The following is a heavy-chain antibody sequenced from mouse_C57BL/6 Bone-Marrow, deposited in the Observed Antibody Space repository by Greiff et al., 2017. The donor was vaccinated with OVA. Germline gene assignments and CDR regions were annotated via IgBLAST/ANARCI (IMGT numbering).Heavy chain of an antibody. CDR1: GFTFSDYG. CDR3: ARQGDGYYVWYFDV. CDR2: ISNLAYSI. D-gene: IGHD2-3*01. V-gene: IGHV5-15*01. J-gene: IGHJ1*03. Sequence: EVKLMESGGGLVQPGGSLKLSCAASGFTFSDYGMAWVRQAPRKGPEWVAFISNLAYSIYYADTVTGRFTISRENAKNTLYLEMSSLRSEDTAMYYCARQGDGYYVWYFDVWGTGTTVTVSS.